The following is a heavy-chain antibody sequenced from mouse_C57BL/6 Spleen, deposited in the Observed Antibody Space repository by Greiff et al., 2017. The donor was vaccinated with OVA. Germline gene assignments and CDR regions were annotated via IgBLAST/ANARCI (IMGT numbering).Heavy chain of an antibody. D-gene: IGHD2-3*01. CDR3: ARGAYDGYYWFAY. J-gene: IGHJ3*01. CDR2: IYPRSGNT. V-gene: IGHV1-81*01. Sequence: QVQLKESGAELARPGASVKLSCKASGYTFTSYGISWVKQRTGQGLEWIGEIYPRSGNTYYNQKFKDKATLTVDKSSSTAYMQLSSLTSEDSAVYYCARGAYDGYYWFAYWGQGTLVTVSA. CDR1: GYTFTSYG.